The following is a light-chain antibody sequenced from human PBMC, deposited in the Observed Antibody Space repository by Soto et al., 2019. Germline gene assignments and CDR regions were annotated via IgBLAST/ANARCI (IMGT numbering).Light chain of an antibody. CDR2: WAS. CDR3: QQYYSYSWT. V-gene: IGKV4-1*01. Sequence: DIVMTQSPDSLAVSLGERATINCKSSQSVLYSSNNKNYLAWYQQKPGQPPKLLIYWASTRESGVPDRFSGSGSGTDFTLTISSLQAEDVAVYYCQQYYSYSWTFGQGTKVDLK. J-gene: IGKJ1*01. CDR1: QSVLYSSNNKNY.